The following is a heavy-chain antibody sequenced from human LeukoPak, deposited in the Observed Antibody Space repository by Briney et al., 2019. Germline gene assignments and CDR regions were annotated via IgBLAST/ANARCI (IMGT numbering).Heavy chain of an antibody. J-gene: IGHJ4*02. CDR1: GFTFSSYS. D-gene: IGHD2-15*01. CDR3: AREARGWPVDY. Sequence: PGGSLRLSCAASGFTFSSYSMSWVRQAPGKGLEWVSYITSGSSTIYYADSVKGRFTISRDNAKNSLFLQMNNLRADDTAVYFCAREARGWPVDYWGQGTLVTVSS. CDR2: ITSGSSTI. V-gene: IGHV3-48*01.